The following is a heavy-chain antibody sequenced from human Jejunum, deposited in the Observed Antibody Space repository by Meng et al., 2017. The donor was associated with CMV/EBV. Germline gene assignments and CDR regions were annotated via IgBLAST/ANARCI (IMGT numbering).Heavy chain of an antibody. Sequence: FAGFSLSGSRWGVGCIRQPPTKALELLALIYWDGGQRYSPSLKSRLSITKDTSKNQVVLTMTNMDTVDTGTYFCARTVWGTYSLDYWGQGTLVTVSS. D-gene: IGHD3-16*01. J-gene: IGHJ4*02. CDR1: GFSLSGSRWG. CDR2: IYWDGGQ. CDR3: ARTVWGTYSLDY. V-gene: IGHV2-5*02.